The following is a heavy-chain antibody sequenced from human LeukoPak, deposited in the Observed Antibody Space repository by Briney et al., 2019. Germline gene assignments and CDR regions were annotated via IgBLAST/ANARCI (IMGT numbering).Heavy chain of an antibody. Sequence: GGSLRLSCAASGFTFSNYGMHWVRQAPGKGLEWVAVIWYNGSNKYYADSVKGRFTISRDNSKNTLYLQMNSLRAEDTAVYYCALGDSSGYFNYWGQGTLVTVSS. V-gene: IGHV3-33*01. CDR3: ALGDSSGYFNY. J-gene: IGHJ4*02. D-gene: IGHD3-22*01. CDR1: GFTFSNYG. CDR2: IWYNGSNK.